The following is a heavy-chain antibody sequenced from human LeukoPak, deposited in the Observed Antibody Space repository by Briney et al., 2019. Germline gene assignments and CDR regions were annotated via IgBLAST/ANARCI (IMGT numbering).Heavy chain of an antibody. CDR2: IYSGGST. J-gene: IGHJ4*02. CDR1: GFTVSSNY. D-gene: IGHD6-25*01. V-gene: IGHV3-66*01. CDR3: ARDEDGGLPYY. Sequence: GGSLRLSCAASGFTVSSNYMSWVRQAPGKGLEWVSVIYSGGSTYYADSVKGRFTISRDNSKNTLYLQMNSLRAEDTAVYYCARDEDGGLPYYWGQGTLVTVSS.